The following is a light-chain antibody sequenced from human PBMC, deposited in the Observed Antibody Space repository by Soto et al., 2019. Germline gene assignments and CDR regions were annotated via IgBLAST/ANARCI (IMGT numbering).Light chain of an antibody. J-gene: IGKJ4*01. CDR3: QQYSELPLP. V-gene: IGKV3-15*01. CDR2: GAS. CDR1: QSISSN. Sequence: EIVMTQSPATLSVSPGERATLSCRASQSISSNLAWYQQNPGQAPRLLIYGASTRATGIPARFSGSGSGTEYSLTISSLQSEDFVLYYCQQYSELPLPFGAGTKV.